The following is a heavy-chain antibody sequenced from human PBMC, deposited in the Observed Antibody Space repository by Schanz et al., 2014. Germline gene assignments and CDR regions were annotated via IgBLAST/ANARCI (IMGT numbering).Heavy chain of an antibody. CDR1: GFTFSSYA. CDR2: IKKDGSEK. D-gene: IGHD6-13*01. CDR3: AKSQGSSFDS. Sequence: EVQLLESGGGLVQPGGSLRLSCAASGFTFSSYAMSWVRQAPGKGLEWVANIKKDGSEKYYVDSVKGRFTISRDNAKSSLYLQMNSLRVEDTAVYYCAKSQGSSFDSWGQGTLVTVSS. J-gene: IGHJ4*02. V-gene: IGHV3-7*03.